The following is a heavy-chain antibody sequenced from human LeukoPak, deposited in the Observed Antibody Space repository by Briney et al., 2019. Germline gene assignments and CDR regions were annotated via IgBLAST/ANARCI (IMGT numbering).Heavy chain of an antibody. J-gene: IGHJ4*02. CDR3: AREGSGWPFDY. D-gene: IGHD6-19*01. CDR1: GFTFSSYS. Sequence: LRLSCAASGFTFSSYSVNWVRQAPGKGLEWVSSISSSSSYIYYADSVKCRFTISRDNAKNSLYLQMNSLRAEDTAVYYCAREGSGWPFDYWGQGTLVTVSS. V-gene: IGHV3-21*01. CDR2: ISSSSSYI.